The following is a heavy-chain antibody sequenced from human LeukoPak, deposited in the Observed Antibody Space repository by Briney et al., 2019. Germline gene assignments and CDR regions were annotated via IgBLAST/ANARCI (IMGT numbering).Heavy chain of an antibody. D-gene: IGHD6-13*01. V-gene: IGHV1-2*02. CDR3: TTNAAALDY. CDR2: LNPSDNGV. Sequence: ASVKVSCKASGYTFTDHYIHWVRQAPGQGLEWMGWLNPSDNGVNYAQKFKGRVAMTRDTSISTVYVEVTRLTSDDTAVYYCTTNAAALDYWGQGTLVTVSS. CDR1: GYTFTDHY. J-gene: IGHJ4*02.